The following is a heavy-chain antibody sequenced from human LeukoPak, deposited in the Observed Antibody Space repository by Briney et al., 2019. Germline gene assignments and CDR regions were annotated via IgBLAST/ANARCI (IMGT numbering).Heavy chain of an antibody. Sequence: SETLSLTCAVYGGSFSGYHWSWIRQPPGKGLEWIGEINHSGSTNYNPSLKSRVTISVDTSKNQFSLKLSSVTAADTAVYYCARALDIFTGTFDYWGQGTLVTVSS. D-gene: IGHD3-9*01. CDR2: INHSGST. CDR1: GGSFSGYH. CDR3: ARALDIFTGTFDY. V-gene: IGHV4-34*01. J-gene: IGHJ4*02.